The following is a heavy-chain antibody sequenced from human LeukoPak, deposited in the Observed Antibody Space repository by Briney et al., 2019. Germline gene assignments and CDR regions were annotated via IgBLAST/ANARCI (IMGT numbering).Heavy chain of an antibody. CDR1: GFTFSSYS. CDR2: ISSSSSYI. CDR3: ARDREYDFWSGNSYYYYYGMDV. J-gene: IGHJ6*02. Sequence: GGSLRLSCAASGFTFSSYSMNWVRQAPGKGLEWVSSISSSSSYIYYADSVKGRFTISRDNSKNTLYLQMNSLRAEDTAVYYCARDREYDFWSGNSYYYYYGMDVWGQGTTVTVSS. V-gene: IGHV3-21*01. D-gene: IGHD3-3*01.